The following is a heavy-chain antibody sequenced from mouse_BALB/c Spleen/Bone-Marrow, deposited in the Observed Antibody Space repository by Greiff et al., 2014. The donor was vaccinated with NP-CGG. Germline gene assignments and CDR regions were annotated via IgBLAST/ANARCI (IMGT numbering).Heavy chain of an antibody. Sequence: VQLKESGGGLVQPGGSLRLSCTTSGFTFTDYFMTWVRQPPGKALEWLGFIRNKANGYTTEYNPPVKGRFTISRDTSQGILYLQMNTLRAEDSAIYFCARDYSGYFVFWGQGTLSQSPQ. D-gene: IGHD5-1*01. CDR2: IRNKANGYTT. J-gene: IGHJ2*01. CDR3: ARDYSGYFVF. V-gene: IGHV7-3*02. CDR1: GFTFTDYF.